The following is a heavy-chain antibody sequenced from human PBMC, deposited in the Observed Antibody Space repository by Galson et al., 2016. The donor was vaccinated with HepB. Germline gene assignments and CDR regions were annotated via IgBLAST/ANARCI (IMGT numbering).Heavy chain of an antibody. J-gene: IGHJ4*02. V-gene: IGHV1-69*13. CDR3: ARDDYCSDGTCYLN. CDR2: IIPRFDTP. D-gene: IGHD2-15*01. Sequence: SVKVSCKASGGIFDFYAMNWVRQAPGQGLEWMGGIIPRFDTPKYAQNFQDRVAITADESTTTAYMELSGLTSEDTAVYFCARDDYCSDGTCYLNWGQGTLVTVSS. CDR1: GGIFDFYA.